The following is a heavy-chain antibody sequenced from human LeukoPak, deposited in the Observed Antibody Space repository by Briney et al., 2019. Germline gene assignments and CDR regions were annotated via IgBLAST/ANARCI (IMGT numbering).Heavy chain of an antibody. D-gene: IGHD5-18*01. CDR3: ASQTSAMAKYYYYYYMDV. CDR1: GGSISSSSYY. V-gene: IGHV4-39*07. J-gene: IGHJ6*03. Sequence: SETLSLTCTVPGGSISSSSYYWGWIRQPPGKGLEWIGSIYYSGSTYYNPSLKSRVTISVDTSKNQFSLKLSSVTAADTAVYYCASQTSAMAKYYYYYYMDVWGKGTTVTVSS. CDR2: IYYSGST.